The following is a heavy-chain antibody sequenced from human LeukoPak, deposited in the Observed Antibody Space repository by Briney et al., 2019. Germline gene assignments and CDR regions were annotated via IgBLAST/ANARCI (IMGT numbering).Heavy chain of an antibody. D-gene: IGHD3-22*01. CDR2: IYYSGST. J-gene: IGHJ4*02. CDR3: RAPIYDSSGRSLDY. Sequence: PSETLSLTCTVSGGSISSYYWSWIRQPPGKGLEWIGYIYYSGSTNYNPSLKSRVTISVDTYKNQFSLKLSSVTAADTAVYYCRAPIYDSSGRSLDYWGQGTLVTVSS. V-gene: IGHV4-59*08. CDR1: GGSISSYY.